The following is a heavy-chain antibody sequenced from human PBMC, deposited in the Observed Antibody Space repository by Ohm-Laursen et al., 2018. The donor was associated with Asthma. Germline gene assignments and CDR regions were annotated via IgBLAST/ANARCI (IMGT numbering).Heavy chain of an antibody. V-gene: IGHV3-74*01. CDR2: INSDGSST. CDR1: GFTFSSYW. D-gene: IGHD3-9*01. Sequence: SLRLSCAASGFTFSSYWVHWVRQAPGKGLVWVSRINSDGSSTSYADSVKGRFTISRDNAKNTLYLQMNSLRAEDTAVYYCARAYYDILTGYSRADAFDIWGQGTMVTVSS. CDR3: ARAYYDILTGYSRADAFDI. J-gene: IGHJ3*02.